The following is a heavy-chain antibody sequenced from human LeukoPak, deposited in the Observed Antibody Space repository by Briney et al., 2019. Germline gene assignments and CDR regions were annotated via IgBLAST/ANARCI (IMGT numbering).Heavy chain of an antibody. CDR3: AKDHPRIGRAFDV. V-gene: IGHV3-23*01. CDR2: ISESGGST. Sequence: PGGSLRLSCAASGFSFSNFAMNWVRQAPGKGLQWVSGISESGGSTFYADSVKGRFTISRDNSKNTLYLQMNNLRAEDTAVYYCAKDHPRIGRAFDVWGQGTMVTVSS. J-gene: IGHJ3*01. CDR1: GFSFSNFA.